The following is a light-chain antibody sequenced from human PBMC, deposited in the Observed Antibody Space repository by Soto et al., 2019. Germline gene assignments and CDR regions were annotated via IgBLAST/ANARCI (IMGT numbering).Light chain of an antibody. CDR1: QSVSSNY. Sequence: EIVLTQSPGTLSLSPGERATLSCRASQSVSSNYLAWYQQKPGQAPKVLIYRASNRAAGIPARFSGSGSGTDFTLTISSLEPEDIAVYFCQQRSNWPRTFGQGTKVDIK. V-gene: IGKV3-11*01. CDR2: RAS. CDR3: QQRSNWPRT. J-gene: IGKJ1*01.